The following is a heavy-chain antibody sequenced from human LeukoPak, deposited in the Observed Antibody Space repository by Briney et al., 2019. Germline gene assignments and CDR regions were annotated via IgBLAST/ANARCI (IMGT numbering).Heavy chain of an antibody. J-gene: IGHJ4*02. V-gene: IGHV1-18*01. CDR1: GSTFTNYG. D-gene: IGHD3-16*02. CDR2: ISAYNGNT. Sequence: GASVNLSRNASGSTFTNYGISWVRQAPGQGLEWMGWISAYNGNTNYAEKLQGRVTMSTDASTSTAYMELRSLRSDDTAVYYCARDGREITFGGVIVIGYGGQGTLVTVSS. CDR3: ARDGREITFGGVIVIGY.